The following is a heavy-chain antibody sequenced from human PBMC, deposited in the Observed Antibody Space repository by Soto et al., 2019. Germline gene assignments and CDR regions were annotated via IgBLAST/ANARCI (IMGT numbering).Heavy chain of an antibody. Sequence: SVKVSCKASGGTFSSYAISWVRQAPGQGLEWMGGIIPIFGTANYAQKFQGRVTITADESTSTAYMELSSLRSEDTAVYYCARAGYKATPYYYYGMDVWDQGTTVTVSS. V-gene: IGHV1-69*13. D-gene: IGHD1-20*01. CDR1: GGTFSSYA. J-gene: IGHJ6*02. CDR2: IIPIFGTA. CDR3: ARAGYKATPYYYYGMDV.